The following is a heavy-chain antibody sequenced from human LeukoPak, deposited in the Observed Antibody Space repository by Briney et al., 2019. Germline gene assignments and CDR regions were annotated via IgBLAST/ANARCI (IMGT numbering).Heavy chain of an antibody. CDR3: ARGSDYGDYWFDP. Sequence: GASVTVSCKASGYTFTAYYMHWVRQAPGQGLEWMGWINPNSGGTNYAQKFQGRVTMTRDTSISTAYMDLSSLRSDDTAVYYCARGSDYGDYWFDPWGQGTLVTVSS. CDR2: INPNSGGT. CDR1: GYTFTAYY. D-gene: IGHD4-17*01. V-gene: IGHV1-2*02. J-gene: IGHJ5*02.